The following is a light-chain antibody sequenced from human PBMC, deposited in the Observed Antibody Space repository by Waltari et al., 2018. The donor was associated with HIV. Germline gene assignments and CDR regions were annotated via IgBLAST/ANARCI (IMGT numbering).Light chain of an antibody. V-gene: IGLV2-23*02. J-gene: IGLJ1*01. CDR1: SSDVGSYNL. CDR2: EVS. CDR3: CSYAGSGLV. Sequence: QSALTQPASVSGSPGQSITISCTGTSSDVGSYNLVSWYQQNPGKAPKLMIYEVSKRPSGVSNRFSGSKSGNTASLTISGLQAEDEADYYCCSYAGSGLVFGTGTKVTVL.